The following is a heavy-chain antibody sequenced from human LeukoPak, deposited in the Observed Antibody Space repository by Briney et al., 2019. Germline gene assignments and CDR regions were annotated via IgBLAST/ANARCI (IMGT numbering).Heavy chain of an antibody. J-gene: IGHJ6*02. CDR1: GGSFSGYY. D-gene: IGHD3-10*01. CDR2: INHSGST. V-gene: IGHV4-34*01. CDR3: ARAPFRGVPLVGV. Sequence: PSETLSLTCAVYGGSFSGYYWSWIRQPPGKGLEWIGEINHSGSTNYNPSLKSRVTISVDTSKNQFSLKLSSATAADTAVYYCARAPFRGVPLVGVWGQGTTVTVSS.